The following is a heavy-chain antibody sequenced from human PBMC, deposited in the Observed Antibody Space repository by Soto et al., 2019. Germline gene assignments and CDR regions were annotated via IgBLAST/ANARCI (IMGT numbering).Heavy chain of an antibody. Sequence: QITLKESGPTLVKPTQTLTLTCTFSGFSLSTSEVGVGWIRQPPGKALQWLALIYWDDDKRYSPSLKSRLTITKDTSKNQVVLTMTNMDPVDTATYYCAHAPGIAVTTNWFDPWGQGILFTVSS. CDR3: AHAPGIAVTTNWFDP. J-gene: IGHJ5*02. V-gene: IGHV2-5*02. D-gene: IGHD6-19*01. CDR1: GFSLSTSEVG. CDR2: IYWDDDK.